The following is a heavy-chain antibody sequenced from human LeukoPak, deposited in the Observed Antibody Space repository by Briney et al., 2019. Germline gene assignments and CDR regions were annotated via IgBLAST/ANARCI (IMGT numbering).Heavy chain of an antibody. CDR3: ARDSLEVAARPTLGY. D-gene: IGHD6-6*01. CDR1: GYTFTSYY. V-gene: IGHV1-46*01. CDR2: INPSGGST. J-gene: IGHJ4*02. Sequence: ASVKVSCKASGYTFTSYYMHWERQAPGQGLEWMGIINPSGGSTSYAQKFQGRVTMTRDMSTSTVYMELSSLRSEDTAVYYCARDSLEVAARPTLGYWGQGTLVTVSS.